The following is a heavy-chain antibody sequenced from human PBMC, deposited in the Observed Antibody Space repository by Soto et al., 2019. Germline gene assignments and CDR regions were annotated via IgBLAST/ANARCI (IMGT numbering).Heavy chain of an antibody. CDR1: GGSISSYY. Sequence: SETLSLTCTVSGGSISSYYWSWIRQPPGKGLEWIGYIYYSGSTNYNPSLKSRVTISVDTSKNQFSLKTEDTAVYYFTTDSRTHCAPFFDYWGQGILVTVSS. D-gene: IGHD2-21*01. J-gene: IGHJ4*02. CDR3: THCAPFFDY. CDR2: IYYSGST. V-gene: IGHV4-59*12.